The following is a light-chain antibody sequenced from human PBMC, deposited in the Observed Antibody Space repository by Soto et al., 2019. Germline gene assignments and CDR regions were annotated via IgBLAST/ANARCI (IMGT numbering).Light chain of an antibody. CDR2: DVS. J-gene: IGLJ1*01. CDR3: SSYTSSNTLGYV. Sequence: QSALTQPASVSGSPGQSITISCTATSSDVGGYDYVSWYQQHPGKAPKLMIYDVSNRPSGVSTRFSGSKSGNTASLTISALQAEDEADYYCSSYTSSNTLGYVFGTGTKVTLL. CDR1: SSDVGGYDY. V-gene: IGLV2-14*01.